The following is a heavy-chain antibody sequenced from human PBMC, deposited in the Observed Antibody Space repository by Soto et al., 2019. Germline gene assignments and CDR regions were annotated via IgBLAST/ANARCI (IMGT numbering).Heavy chain of an antibody. Sequence: ASVKVSCKASGYTFTSYDINWVRQATGQGLEWMGWMNPNSGNTGYAQKFQGRVTMTRNTSISTAYMELSSLRSEDTAVYYCARGWRSGCNRWIYYYGMDVWGQGTTVTVSS. CDR1: GYTFTSYD. V-gene: IGHV1-8*01. D-gene: IGHD6-19*01. CDR2: MNPNSGNT. CDR3: ARGWRSGCNRWIYYYGMDV. J-gene: IGHJ6*02.